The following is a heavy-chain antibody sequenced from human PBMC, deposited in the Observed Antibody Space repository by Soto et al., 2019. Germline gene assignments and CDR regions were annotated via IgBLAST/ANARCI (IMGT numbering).Heavy chain of an antibody. CDR2: ISAYNGNT. CDR1: GYTLTSYG. D-gene: IGHD3-22*01. Sequence: ASVKVSCKASGYTLTSYGISWVRQAPGQGLEWMGWISAYNGNTNYAQKLQGRVTMTTDTSTSTAYMELRSLRSDDTAVYYCAREYANYYDSSGYDYYYYGMDVWGQGTTVTVSS. V-gene: IGHV1-18*01. CDR3: AREYANYYDSSGYDYYYYGMDV. J-gene: IGHJ6*02.